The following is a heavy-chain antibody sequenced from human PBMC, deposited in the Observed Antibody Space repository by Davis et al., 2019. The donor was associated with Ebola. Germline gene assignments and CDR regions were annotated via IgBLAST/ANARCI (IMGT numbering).Heavy chain of an antibody. CDR1: GGSFSGYY. Sequence: SETLSLTCAVYGGSFSGYYWSWIRQPPGKGLEWIGEIDHSGNTNYHPSLESRVTISVDTSKNQFSLHMNSVTAADTAVYYCAKGPRYYASGSYYDYWGQGTLVTVSS. CDR3: AKGPRYYASGSYYDY. V-gene: IGHV4-34*01. J-gene: IGHJ4*02. D-gene: IGHD3-10*01. CDR2: IDHSGNT.